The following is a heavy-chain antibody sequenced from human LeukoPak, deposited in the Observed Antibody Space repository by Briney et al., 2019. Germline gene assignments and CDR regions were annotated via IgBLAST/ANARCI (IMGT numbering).Heavy chain of an antibody. D-gene: IGHD3-10*01. CDR2: VSDSETT. CDR1: GASMHNHY. Sequence: SETLSLTCSVSGASMHNHYWSWIRQPPGKALEWIGYVSDSETTNYNPSLKSRVSMSVDTSKNEFSLRLSSVTAADTALYYCATRPAETTWFGVFDYWSRGTLVTVSS. J-gene: IGHJ4*02. V-gene: IGHV4-59*11. CDR3: ATRPAETTWFGVFDY.